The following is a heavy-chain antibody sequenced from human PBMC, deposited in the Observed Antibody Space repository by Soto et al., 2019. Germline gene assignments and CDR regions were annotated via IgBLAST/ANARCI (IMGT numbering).Heavy chain of an antibody. V-gene: IGHV3-30*18. CDR2: ISYDGSNK. CDR3: AKYYDSSGGFDY. CDR1: GFTFSSYG. Sequence: GGSLRLSCAASGFTFSSYGMHWVRQAPGKGLEWVAVISYDGSNKYYADSVKGRFTISRDNSKNTLYLQMNSLRAEDTAVYYCAKYYDSSGGFDYWGQGTLVTVSS. D-gene: IGHD3-22*01. J-gene: IGHJ4*02.